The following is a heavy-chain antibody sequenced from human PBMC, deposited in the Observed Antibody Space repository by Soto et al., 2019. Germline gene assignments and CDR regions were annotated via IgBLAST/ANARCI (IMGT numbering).Heavy chain of an antibody. Sequence: GALRLSGKASGFTFSRHGMNWLRQAPGKGLEWVASISSSTSYVYYADSVKGRFSTSRDNAKNILYLEMYGLRTEDTAVYYCARDPSEGRVGNWFESWGQGTLVTLSS. D-gene: IGHD2-2*01. J-gene: IGHJ5*01. CDR1: GFTFSRHG. V-gene: IGHV3-21*06. CDR2: ISSSTSYV. CDR3: ARDPSEGRVGNWFES.